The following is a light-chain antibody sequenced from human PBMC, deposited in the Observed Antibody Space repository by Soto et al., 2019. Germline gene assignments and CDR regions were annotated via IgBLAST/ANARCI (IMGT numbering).Light chain of an antibody. Sequence: QSVLTQPPSVSGAPGQRVTISCTGSSSNFGAGYEVHWYKQLPGTAPTLVIFNNLNRPSGVPDRFSGSKSGTSASLVISGLQAEDEADYYCQSFDSSLRAYVFGSGTKLTVL. CDR1: SSNFGAGYE. CDR3: QSFDSSLRAYV. J-gene: IGLJ1*01. V-gene: IGLV1-40*01. CDR2: NNL.